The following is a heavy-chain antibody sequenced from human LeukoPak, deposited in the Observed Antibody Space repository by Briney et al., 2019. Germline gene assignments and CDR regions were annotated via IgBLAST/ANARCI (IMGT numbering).Heavy chain of an antibody. Sequence: SETLSLTCAVYGGSFSGYYWSWIRQPPGKGLEWIGEINHSGSTNYNPSLKSRVTISVDTSKNQFSLKLNSVTAADTAVYYCARVWGVTDFYDSRGAFDIWGQGTMVTVSS. CDR3: ARVWGVTDFYDSRGAFDI. J-gene: IGHJ3*02. D-gene: IGHD3-22*01. CDR1: GGSFSGYY. V-gene: IGHV4-34*01. CDR2: INHSGST.